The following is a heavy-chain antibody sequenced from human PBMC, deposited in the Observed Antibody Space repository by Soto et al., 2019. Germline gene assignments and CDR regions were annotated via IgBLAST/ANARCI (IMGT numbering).Heavy chain of an antibody. D-gene: IGHD4-17*01. Sequence: GGPLRLPCAASGVTFRSYAMSWVRQAPGKGLEWVSAISGSGGSTYYADSVKGRFTISRDNSKNTLYLQMNSLRAEDTAVYYCAKHRVATTVTNWFDPWGQGTLVTVSS. CDR3: AKHRVATTVTNWFDP. CDR1: GVTFRSYA. J-gene: IGHJ5*02. V-gene: IGHV3-23*01. CDR2: ISGSGGST.